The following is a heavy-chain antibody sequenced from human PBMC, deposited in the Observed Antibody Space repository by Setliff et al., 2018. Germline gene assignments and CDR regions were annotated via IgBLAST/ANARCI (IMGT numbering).Heavy chain of an antibody. CDR3: VKLVPQAISSDP. CDR2: IKSKTDGGTT. Sequence: GGSLRLSCAASGFPFSDYSMNWVRQAPGKGLEWVGRIKSKTDGGTTDYAAPVKGRFTISRDDSKNTLYLQMNSLKTEDIAVYYCVKLVPQAISSDPWGQGTLVTVSS. V-gene: IGHV3-15*01. CDR1: GFPFSDYS. D-gene: IGHD3-10*01. J-gene: IGHJ5*02.